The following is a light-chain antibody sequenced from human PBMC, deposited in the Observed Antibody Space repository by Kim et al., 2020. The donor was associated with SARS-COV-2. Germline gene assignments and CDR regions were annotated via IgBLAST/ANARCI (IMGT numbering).Light chain of an antibody. CDR2: SNN. V-gene: IGLV1-44*01. CDR3: AAWDDSLNGPE. Sequence: ELTQPPSASGTPGQRVTISCSGSSSNIGSNTVNWYQQLPGTAPKLLIYSNNQRPSGVPDRFSGSKSGTSASLAISGLQSEDEADYYCAAWDDSLNGPEFGGGTKVTVL. J-gene: IGLJ3*02. CDR1: SSNIGSNT.